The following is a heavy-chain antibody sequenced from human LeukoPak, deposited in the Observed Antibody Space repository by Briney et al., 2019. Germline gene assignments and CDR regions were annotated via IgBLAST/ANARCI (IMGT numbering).Heavy chain of an antibody. V-gene: IGHV1-18*01. J-gene: IGHJ4*02. D-gene: IGHD2-2*01. CDR1: GYTFTSYG. Sequence: ASVKVSCKASGYTFTSYGISWVRQAPGQGLEWMGWISAYNGNTNYAQKLQGRVTMTTDTSTSTAYMELRSLRSDDTAVYYCATGRSRYCSSTSCYEGDYWGQGTLVTVSS. CDR2: ISAYNGNT. CDR3: ATGRSRYCSSTSCYEGDY.